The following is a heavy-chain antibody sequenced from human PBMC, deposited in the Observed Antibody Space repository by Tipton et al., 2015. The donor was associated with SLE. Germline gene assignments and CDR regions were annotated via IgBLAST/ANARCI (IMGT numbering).Heavy chain of an antibody. Sequence: SLRLSCAASGFTFSSYAMHWIRHVPGKGLEFVSAISNNGDSTYYADSVKGRFIISRDNSENKLHLQLGCLRTDDVATYYCARLQSHYYFDHWGPGTQVTVSS. CDR1: GFTFSSYA. CDR3: ARLQSHYYFDH. D-gene: IGHD3-10*01. CDR2: ISNNGDST. V-gene: IGHV3-64*02. J-gene: IGHJ4*02.